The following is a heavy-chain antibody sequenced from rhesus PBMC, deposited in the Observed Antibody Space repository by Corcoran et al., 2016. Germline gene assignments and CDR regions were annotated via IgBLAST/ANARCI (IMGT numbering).Heavy chain of an antibody. CDR1: GFSLSTSGTR. D-gene: IGHD3-16*01. CDR3: ARRASYRGFNY. J-gene: IGHJ4*01. CDR2: IDWADDK. Sequence: QVTLKESGPALVKPTQTLTLTCTFSGFSLSTSGTRVSWMSQPPVKALELHARIDWADDKYFNTALNNPLTISKDTPKNQVVLTLTNMDPEEPATYACARRASYRGFNYWGQGVLVPVSS. V-gene: IGHV2S2*01.